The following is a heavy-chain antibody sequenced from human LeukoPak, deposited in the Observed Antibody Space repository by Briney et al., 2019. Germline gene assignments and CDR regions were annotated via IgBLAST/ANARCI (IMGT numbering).Heavy chain of an antibody. J-gene: IGHJ4*02. CDR3: ARLGFYDILTGYYRDY. Sequence: GSLRLSCAASGFTFSSYAMHWVRQAPGKGLEWIGYIYYSGSTNYNPSLKSRVTISVDTSKNQFSLKLSSVTAADTAVYYCARLGFYDILTGYYRDYWGQGTLVTVSS. CDR2: IYYSGST. V-gene: IGHV4-59*08. D-gene: IGHD3-9*01. CDR1: GFTFSSYA.